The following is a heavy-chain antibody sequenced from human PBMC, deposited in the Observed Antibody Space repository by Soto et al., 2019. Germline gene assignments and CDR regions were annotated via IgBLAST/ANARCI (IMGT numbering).Heavy chain of an antibody. CDR2: IYYSGST. D-gene: IGHD4-4*01. V-gene: IGHV4-31*03. Sequence: SETLSLTCTVSGGSISSGGYYWSWIRQHPGKGLEWIGYIYYSGSTYYNPSLKSRITISVDTSGNQFSLKLSSVTAADTAVYFCARTYCTTTACQAHGIDVWGQGTTVTVS. J-gene: IGHJ6*02. CDR1: GGSISSGGYY. CDR3: ARTYCTTTACQAHGIDV.